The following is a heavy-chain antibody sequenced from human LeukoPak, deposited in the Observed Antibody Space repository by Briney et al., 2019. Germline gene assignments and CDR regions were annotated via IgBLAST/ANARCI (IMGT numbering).Heavy chain of an antibody. V-gene: IGHV1-69*04. CDR3: ARDMESGSYSPTDY. J-gene: IGHJ4*02. CDR1: GDTFSSYT. D-gene: IGHD1-26*01. Sequence: SVKVSCKASGDTFSSYTISWVRQAPGPGLEWMGRISPILGIANYAQKFQGRVTITADKSTSTAYMELSSLRSEDTAVYYCARDMESGSYSPTDYWGQGTLATVSS. CDR2: ISPILGIA.